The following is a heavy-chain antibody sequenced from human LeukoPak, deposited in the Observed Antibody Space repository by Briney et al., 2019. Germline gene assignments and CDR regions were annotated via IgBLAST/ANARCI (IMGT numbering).Heavy chain of an antibody. CDR1: GYTLTELS. CDR3: ATVRPAVVYAYYFDY. V-gene: IGHV1-24*01. CDR2: FDPGDGET. D-gene: IGHD2-8*02. Sequence: ASVKVSCTVSGYTLTELSMHWVRQAPGKGLEWMGGFDPGDGETIYAQKFQGRVTMTEDTSTDTAYMELSSLRSEDTAVYYCATVRPAVVYAYYFDYWGQGTLVTVSS. J-gene: IGHJ4*02.